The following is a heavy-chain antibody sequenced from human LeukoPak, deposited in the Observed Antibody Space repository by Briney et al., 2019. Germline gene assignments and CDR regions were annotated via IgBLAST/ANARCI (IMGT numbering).Heavy chain of an antibody. CDR1: GFTVSSTY. D-gene: IGHD3-3*01. Sequence: PGGSLRLSCAASGFTVSSTYMNWVRQAPGKGLEWVSVIHSDDRTYYAASVKGRFTISRDISENTLYLQMNSLRAEDTAVYYCARDEWKLNYFDSWGQGTLVTVSS. CDR2: IHSDDRT. J-gene: IGHJ4*02. CDR3: ARDEWKLNYFDS. V-gene: IGHV3-66*01.